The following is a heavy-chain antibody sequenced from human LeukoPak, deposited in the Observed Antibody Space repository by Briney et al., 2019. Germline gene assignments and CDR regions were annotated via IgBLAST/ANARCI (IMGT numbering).Heavy chain of an antibody. CDR3: ARARYCSGGSCYSPCDY. J-gene: IGHJ4*02. V-gene: IGHV1-69*06. CDR1: GFTFSSYG. D-gene: IGHD2-15*01. CDR2: TIPIFGTA. Sequence: EPGGSLRLSCSASGFTFSSYGISWVRQAPGQGLEWMGGTIPIFGTANYAQKFQGRVTITVDKSTNTAYMELSSLRSEDTAVYYCARARYCSGGSCYSPCDYWGQGTLVTVSS.